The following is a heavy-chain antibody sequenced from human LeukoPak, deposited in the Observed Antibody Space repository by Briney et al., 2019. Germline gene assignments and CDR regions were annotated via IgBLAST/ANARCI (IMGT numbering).Heavy chain of an antibody. J-gene: IGHJ5*02. CDR3: ARQVDGNWFDP. CDR1: GYTFTGYY. D-gene: IGHD2-15*01. V-gene: IGHV1-2*02. Sequence: ASVKVSCKASGYTFTGYYIHWVRQAPGQGLEWMGWTNPNSGGTKYTQKFQGRVTMTRDTSISTAYMELSRLRSDDTAVYYCARQVDGNWFDPWGQGTLVTVSS. CDR2: TNPNSGGT.